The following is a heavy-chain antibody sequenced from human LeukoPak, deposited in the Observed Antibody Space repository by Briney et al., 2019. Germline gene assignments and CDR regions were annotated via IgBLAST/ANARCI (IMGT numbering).Heavy chain of an antibody. V-gene: IGHV4-34*01. CDR3: ARSVLFDY. CDR1: GGSISSYY. Sequence: SETLSLTCTVSGGSISSYYWSWIRQPPGKGLEWIGEINHSGSTNYNPSLKSRVTISVDTSKNQFSLKPSSVTAADTAVYYCARSVLFDYWGQGTLVTVSS. J-gene: IGHJ4*02. D-gene: IGHD2-8*01. CDR2: INHSGST.